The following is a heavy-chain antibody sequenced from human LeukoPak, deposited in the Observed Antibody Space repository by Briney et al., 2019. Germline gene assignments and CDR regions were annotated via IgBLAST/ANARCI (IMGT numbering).Heavy chain of an antibody. CDR1: GGSFSGYY. V-gene: IGHV4-34*01. J-gene: IGHJ4*02. CDR2: INHSGST. Sequence: SETLSLTCAVYGGSFSGYYWSWIRQPPGKGLEWIGEINHSGSTNHNPSLKSRVTISVDTSKNQFSLKLSSVTAADTAVYYCASRSFPAGMDYWGQGTLVTVSS. CDR3: ASRSFPAGMDY. D-gene: IGHD2-2*01.